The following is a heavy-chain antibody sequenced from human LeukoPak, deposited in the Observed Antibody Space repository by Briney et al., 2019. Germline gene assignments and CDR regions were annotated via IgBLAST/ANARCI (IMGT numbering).Heavy chain of an antibody. CDR3: ARLGIVGNWFDP. J-gene: IGHJ5*02. D-gene: IGHD3-22*01. CDR2: ITDSGGST. V-gene: IGHV3-23*01. CDR1: GLTFSSFG. Sequence: PGGSLRLSCAASGLTFSSFGMSWVRQAPGKGLEWVSGITDSGGSTFYADSVKGRFTISRDNSKNTLYLQMNSLRAEDTAVYYCARLGIVGNWFDPWGQGTLVTVSS.